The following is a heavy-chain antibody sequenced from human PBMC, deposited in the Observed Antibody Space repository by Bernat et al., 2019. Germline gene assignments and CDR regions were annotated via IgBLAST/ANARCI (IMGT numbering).Heavy chain of an antibody. Sequence: EVQLVESGGGLVQPGGSLRLSCAASGFTFSSYEMNWVRQAPGKGLEWVSYISSSGSTIYYADSVKGRFTISRDNAKNSLYLQMNSLRAEDTAVYYCASLSTPQYYYGSGSYLDYWGQGTLVTVPS. CDR2: ISSSGSTI. J-gene: IGHJ4*02. V-gene: IGHV3-48*03. CDR1: GFTFSSYE. D-gene: IGHD3-10*01. CDR3: ASLSTPQYYYGSGSYLDY.